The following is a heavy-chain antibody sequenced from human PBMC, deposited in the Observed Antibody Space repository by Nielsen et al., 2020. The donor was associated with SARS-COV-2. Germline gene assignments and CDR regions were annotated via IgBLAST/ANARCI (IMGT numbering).Heavy chain of an antibody. CDR3: ARWFMGGGFDY. J-gene: IGHJ4*02. Sequence: GSLRLSCSVSGGSITSSGHYWGWLRQPPGKGLEWIGSISYSGSTYYNPSLKSRVAISEDTSKNPFSLKLISVTAADTAVFYCARWFMGGGFDYWGQGSLVTVSS. V-gene: IGHV4-39*01. CDR1: GGSITSSGHY. CDR2: ISYSGST. D-gene: IGHD3-10*01.